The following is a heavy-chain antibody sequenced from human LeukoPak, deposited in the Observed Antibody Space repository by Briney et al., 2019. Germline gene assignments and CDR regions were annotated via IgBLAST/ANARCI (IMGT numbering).Heavy chain of an antibody. CDR2: IRSKAYGGTT. J-gene: IGHJ5*02. V-gene: IGHV3-49*03. CDR1: GFIFGDYA. D-gene: IGHD3-22*01. CDR3: TRARRRNYDSSGYYH. Sequence: GGSLRLSCTASGFIFGDYAMSWFRQAPGKGLEWVGFIRSKAYGGTTEYAASVKGRFTISRDDSKSIAYLQMNSLKTEDTAVYYCTRARRRNYDSSGYYHWGQGTLVTVSS.